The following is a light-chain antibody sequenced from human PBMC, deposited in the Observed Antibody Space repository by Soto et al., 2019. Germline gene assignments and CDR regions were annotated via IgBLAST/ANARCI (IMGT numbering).Light chain of an antibody. V-gene: IGKV3-11*01. J-gene: IGKJ5*01. CDR2: DAS. Sequence: EIVLTHSPATLSLSPGARATLSCRASQSVSSYLAWYQQKPGQAPRLLIYDASNRATGIPARFSGSGSGTDFTLTISSLEPEDFAVYYCQQRSNWLITFGQRTRLEVK. CDR1: QSVSSY. CDR3: QQRSNWLIT.